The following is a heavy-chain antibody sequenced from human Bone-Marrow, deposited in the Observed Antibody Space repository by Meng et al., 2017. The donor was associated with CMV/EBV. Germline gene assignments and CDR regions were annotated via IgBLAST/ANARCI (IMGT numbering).Heavy chain of an antibody. D-gene: IGHD3-3*01. J-gene: IGHJ4*01. Sequence: ETLSLTCAISGDTVSSNSATWNWIRQSPSRGLEWLERTYYRSKWYNDYAVSVKSRITINPDTSKNQFSLQLNSVTPDDTGVYYCARGLRGAVDYWGHGTLVTVSS. V-gene: IGHV6-1*01. CDR2: TYYRSKWYN. CDR1: GDTVSSNSAT. CDR3: ARGLRGAVDY.